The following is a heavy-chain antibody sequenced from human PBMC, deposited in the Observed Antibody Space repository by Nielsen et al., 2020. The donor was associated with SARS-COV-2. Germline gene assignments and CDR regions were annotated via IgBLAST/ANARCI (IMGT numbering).Heavy chain of an antibody. CDR2: IYYSGST. Sequence: SETLSLTCTVSGGSISSYYWSWIRQPPGKGLEWIGYIYYSGSTNYNPSLKSRVTISVDTSKNQFSLKLSSVTAADTAVYYCARGLGVAALYWYFDLWGRGTLVTVSS. CDR3: ARGLGVAALYWYFDL. J-gene: IGHJ2*01. D-gene: IGHD2-15*01. V-gene: IGHV4-59*01. CDR1: GGSISSYY.